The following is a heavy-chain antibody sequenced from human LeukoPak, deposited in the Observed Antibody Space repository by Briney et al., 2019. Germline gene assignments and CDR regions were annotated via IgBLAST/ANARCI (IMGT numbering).Heavy chain of an antibody. V-gene: IGHV4-59*11. CDR3: ARDLDY. J-gene: IGHJ4*02. CDR1: GGSISSHY. CDR2: IYYSEST. Sequence: SETLSLTCTVSGGSISSHYWSWIRQPPGKGLEWIGYIYYSESTNYNPSLKSRVTISVGTSKNQFSLKLSSVTAADTAVYYCARDLDYWGQGTLVTVSS.